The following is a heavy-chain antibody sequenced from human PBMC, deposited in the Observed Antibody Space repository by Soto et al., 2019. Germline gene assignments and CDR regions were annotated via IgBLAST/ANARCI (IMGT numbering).Heavy chain of an antibody. CDR1: GFTFSSYA. J-gene: IGHJ4*02. D-gene: IGHD3-9*01. CDR3: AKGPRGTYYDILTGYQLDY. V-gene: IGHV3-23*01. Sequence: GGSLRLSCAASGFTFSSYAISWVRQAPGKGLEWVSAISGSGGSTYYADSVKGRFTISRDNSKNTLYLQMNSLRAEDTAVYYCAKGPRGTYYDILTGYQLDYWGQGTLVTVSS. CDR2: ISGSGGST.